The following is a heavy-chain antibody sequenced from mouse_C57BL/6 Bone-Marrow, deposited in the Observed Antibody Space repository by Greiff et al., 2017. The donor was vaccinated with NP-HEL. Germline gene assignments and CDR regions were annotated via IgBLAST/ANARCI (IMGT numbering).Heavy chain of an antibody. CDR1: GYTFTSYG. CDR2: IYPRSGNT. CDR3: AREAGQAPWFAY. D-gene: IGHD3-2*02. J-gene: IGHJ3*01. V-gene: IGHV1-81*01. Sequence: VQLQESGAELARPGASVKLSCKASGYTFTSYGISWVQQRPGQGLEWIGEIYPRSGNTYYNEKFKGKATLTADKSSSTAYMELRSLTSEDAAVYFCAREAGQAPWFAYWGQGTLVTVSA.